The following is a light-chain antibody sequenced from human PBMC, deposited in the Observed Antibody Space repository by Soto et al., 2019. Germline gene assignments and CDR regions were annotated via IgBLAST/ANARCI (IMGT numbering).Light chain of an antibody. V-gene: IGLV2-14*01. CDR3: SSYTSSSTLWV. Sequence: VLTQPASVSGSPGQSITISCTGTSSDVGGYNYVSWYQQHPGKAPKLMIYEVSNRPSGVSNRFSGSKSGNTASLTISGLQAEDEADYYCSSYTSSSTLWVFGGGTKLTVL. CDR1: SSDVGGYNY. J-gene: IGLJ3*02. CDR2: EVS.